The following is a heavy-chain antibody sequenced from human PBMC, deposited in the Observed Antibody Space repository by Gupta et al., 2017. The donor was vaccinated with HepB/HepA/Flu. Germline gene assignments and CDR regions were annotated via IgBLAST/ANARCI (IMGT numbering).Heavy chain of an antibody. J-gene: IGHJ3*02. CDR2: INGNGGNA. D-gene: IGHD3-16*01. Sequence: EAQLLESGGGLVKPGGSLRLSCAASGFKSSNFAMAWVRQAPGRGLDWVSGINGNGGNANYAASVRGRFTISRDNSKNTLYLQMDSLGVEDTAVYYCARGTGPSLWADAFDMWGRGTMVTVSS. CDR1: GFKSSNFA. V-gene: IGHV3-23*01. CDR3: ARGTGPSLWADAFDM.